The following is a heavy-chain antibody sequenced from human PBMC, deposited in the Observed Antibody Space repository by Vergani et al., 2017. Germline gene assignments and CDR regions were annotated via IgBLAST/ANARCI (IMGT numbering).Heavy chain of an antibody. D-gene: IGHD3-10*01. Sequence: QVQLQESGPGLVKPSETLSLTCSVSGGSISSYYWSWIRQPPGKGLEWIGYIYYSGSTNYNPSLKSRVTISVDTSKNQFSLKLSSVTAADTAVYYCARDVNYSGAFDIWGQGTMVTVSS. CDR2: IYYSGST. CDR3: ARDVNYSGAFDI. V-gene: IGHV4-59*01. J-gene: IGHJ3*02. CDR1: GGSISSYY.